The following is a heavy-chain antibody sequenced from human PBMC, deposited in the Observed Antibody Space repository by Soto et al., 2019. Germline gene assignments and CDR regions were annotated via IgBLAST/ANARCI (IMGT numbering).Heavy chain of an antibody. Sequence: EVQLLESGGGLVQPGGSLRLSCAASGFPLSTYGMSWVRQAPGKGLEWVSSITGTGGDTYYADSVKGRFTSSRDNSNNMLYLQMNSLMVEGAAVYYCARIRGYWYGLDVWGQGTTITVSS. CDR2: ITGTGGDT. CDR3: ARIRGYWYGLDV. CDR1: GFPLSTYG. J-gene: IGHJ6*02. V-gene: IGHV3-23*01.